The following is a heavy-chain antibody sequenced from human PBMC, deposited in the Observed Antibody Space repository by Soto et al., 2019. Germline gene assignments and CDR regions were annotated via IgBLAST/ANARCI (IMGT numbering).Heavy chain of an antibody. CDR1: GASVSGGSYY. CDR3: ATDGDGYNY. V-gene: IGHV4-61*03. J-gene: IGHJ4*02. CDR2: IYFTGGT. D-gene: IGHD5-12*01. Sequence: QVQLQESGPRLVKPSETLSLTCTVSGASVSGGSYYWTWIRQPPGKGLEWVGYIYFTGGTKYSPSRKTRVSMSADTSKNHFSLKLSSVTTADTAVYYCATDGDGYNYWGQGILVTVSS.